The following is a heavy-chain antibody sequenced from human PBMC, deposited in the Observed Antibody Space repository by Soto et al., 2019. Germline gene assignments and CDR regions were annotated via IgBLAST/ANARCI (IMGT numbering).Heavy chain of an antibody. J-gene: IGHJ4*02. V-gene: IGHV4-39*01. Sequence: SETLSLTCTVSGGSISSSSYYWGWIRQPPGKGLEWIGSIYYSGSTYYNPSLKSRVTISVDTSKNQFSLKLSSVTAADTAVYYCARVYGSGSSPRRLDYWGQGTLVTV. CDR2: IYYSGST. CDR3: ARVYGSGSSPRRLDY. CDR1: GGSISSSSYY. D-gene: IGHD3-10*01.